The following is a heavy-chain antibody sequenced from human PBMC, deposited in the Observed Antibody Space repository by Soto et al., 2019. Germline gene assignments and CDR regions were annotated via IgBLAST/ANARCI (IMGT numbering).Heavy chain of an antibody. CDR2: ISYDGSNK. CDR1: GFTFSSYG. D-gene: IGHD3-22*01. V-gene: IGHV3-30*18. CDR3: AKQSGSGYYDDAFDI. Sequence: VGSLRLSCAASGFTFSSYGMHWVRQAPGKGLEWVAVISYDGSNKYYADSVKGRFTISRDNSKNTLYLQMNSLRAEDTAVYYCAKQSGSGYYDDAFDIWGQGTMVTVSS. J-gene: IGHJ3*02.